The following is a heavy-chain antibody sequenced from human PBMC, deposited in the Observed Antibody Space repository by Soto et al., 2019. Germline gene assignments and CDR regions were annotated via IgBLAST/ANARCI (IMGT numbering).Heavy chain of an antibody. CDR2: IIPIFGTA. Sequence: SVKVSCKASGGTFSSYAISWVRQAPGQGLEWMGGIIPIFGTANYAQKFQGRVTITADESTSTAYMELSSLRSEDTAVYYCASLGSGRITGTYYYYYGMDVWGQGTTVTV. J-gene: IGHJ6*02. CDR1: GGTFSSYA. CDR3: ASLGSGRITGTYYYYYGMDV. V-gene: IGHV1-69*13. D-gene: IGHD1-20*01.